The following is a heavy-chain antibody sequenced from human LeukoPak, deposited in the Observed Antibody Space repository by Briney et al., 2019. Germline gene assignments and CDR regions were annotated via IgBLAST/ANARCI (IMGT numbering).Heavy chain of an antibody. CDR1: AFTDSSIH. Sequence: PGVSLRHSSAVSAFTDSSIHMSRHPQAPGQGLVWGSVFNRVGDTNDPSSVKGRFTVSGDKPKNTVSLQMNSVRAEDTAVYFGARSRVIDSNGWSFDYWGQGTLVTVSS. D-gene: IGHD3-22*01. J-gene: IGHJ4*02. CDR2: FNRVGDT. V-gene: IGHV3-53*01. CDR3: ARSRVIDSNGWSFDY.